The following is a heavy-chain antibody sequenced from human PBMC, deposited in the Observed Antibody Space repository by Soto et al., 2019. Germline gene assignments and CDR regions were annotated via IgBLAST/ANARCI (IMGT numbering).Heavy chain of an antibody. V-gene: IGHV4-31*03. Sequence: TLSLTCTASGGSISSGGYYWSWIRQHPGKGLEWIGYIYYSGSTYYNPSLKSRVTISVDTSKNQFSLKLSSVTAADTAVYYCARDRPRDSSSWLNYYYGMAVWGQGTTVTVSS. J-gene: IGHJ6*02. D-gene: IGHD6-6*01. CDR2: IYYSGST. CDR1: GGSISSGGYY. CDR3: ARDRPRDSSSWLNYYYGMAV.